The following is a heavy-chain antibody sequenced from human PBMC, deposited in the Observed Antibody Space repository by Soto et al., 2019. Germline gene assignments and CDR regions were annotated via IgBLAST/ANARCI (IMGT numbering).Heavy chain of an antibody. CDR1: GYTFTHYY. D-gene: IGHD2-15*01. Sequence: QVQLVQSGAEVEKPGASVKVSCRASGYTFTHYYMHWVRQAPGQGLEWMGIINPSGGSSTYAQKFQGRVTMTRDTSTSTVYMEVSNLRSEDTAVYYCATSDCSGGSCYTYDYYAMDVWGQGTTVTVSS. V-gene: IGHV1-46*01. J-gene: IGHJ6*02. CDR2: INPSGGSS. CDR3: ATSDCSGGSCYTYDYYAMDV.